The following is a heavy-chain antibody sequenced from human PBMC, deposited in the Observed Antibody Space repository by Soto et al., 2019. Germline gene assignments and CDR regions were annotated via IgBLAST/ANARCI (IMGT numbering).Heavy chain of an antibody. D-gene: IGHD4-17*01. Sequence: QVQLVQSGAEVKKPGSSVKVSCKASGGTFSSYDISWVRQPPVQGLEWIGGIIPIFGTANYAQKFPGRVTITADESTLTAYMELGSLRPEDTAVSYCARGAGGYAVTPNHGMDVWGQGTTVTVSS. V-gene: IGHV1-69*01. J-gene: IGHJ6*02. CDR2: IIPIFGTA. CDR3: ARGAGGYAVTPNHGMDV. CDR1: GGTFSSYD.